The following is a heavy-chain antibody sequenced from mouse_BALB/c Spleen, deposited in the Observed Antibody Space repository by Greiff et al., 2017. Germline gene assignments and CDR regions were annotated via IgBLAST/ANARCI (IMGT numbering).Heavy chain of an antibody. CDR2: ISSGGGST. J-gene: IGHJ4*01. V-gene: IGHV5-12-1*01. CDR3: ARCNYASYAMDY. D-gene: IGHD2-1*01. Sequence: EVQVVESGGGLVKPGGSLKLSCAASGFAFSSYDMSWVRQTPEKRLEWVAYISSGGGSTYYPDTVKGRFTISRDNAKNTLYLQMSSLKSEDTAMYYCARCNYASYAMDYWGQGTSVTVSS. CDR1: GFAFSSYD.